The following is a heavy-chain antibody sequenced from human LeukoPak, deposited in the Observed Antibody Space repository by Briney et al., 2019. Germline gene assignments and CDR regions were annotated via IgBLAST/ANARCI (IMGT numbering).Heavy chain of an antibody. CDR1: GFTFSSYW. J-gene: IGHJ4*02. D-gene: IGHD7-27*01. V-gene: IGHV3-74*01. Sequence: GGSLRLSCAASGFTFSSYWMHWVRQAPGKGLVWVSRINSDGSSTSYADSVKGRFTISRDNAKNTLYLQMNSLRAEDTALYYCARDWLTGDPGSLDYWGQGTLVTVSS. CDR3: ARDWLTGDPGSLDY. CDR2: INSDGSST.